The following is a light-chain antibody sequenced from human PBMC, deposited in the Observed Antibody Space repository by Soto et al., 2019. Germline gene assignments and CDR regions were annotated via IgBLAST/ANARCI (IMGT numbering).Light chain of an antibody. CDR1: QSISNW. Sequence: MPRSRSPVPGSLADGGTSACRASQSISNWLAWYQQKPGTAPKVLIYHASNLQSGVPSRFIGSGSGTEFALTISSLQPEDFAIYDCQQWHSHLFGQGTKVDIK. CDR2: HAS. CDR3: QQWHSHL. J-gene: IGKJ1*01. V-gene: IGKV1-5*01.